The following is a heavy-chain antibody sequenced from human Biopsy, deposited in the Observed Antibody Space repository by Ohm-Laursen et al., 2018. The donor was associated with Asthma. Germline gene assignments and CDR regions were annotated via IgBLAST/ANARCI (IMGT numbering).Heavy chain of an antibody. J-gene: IGHJ4*02. D-gene: IGHD2-2*01. CDR1: GGTFNTFV. Sequence: SSVKVSCTPLGGTFNTFVIGWVRQAPGQGLGWMGGINSVFGTTTYPQKFQDRVTIPADDSTSTVYMELSSLRSEDTAVYYCARKAGSCISRTCYSLDFWGQGTLVTVSS. CDR2: INSVFGTT. CDR3: ARKAGSCISRTCYSLDF. V-gene: IGHV1-69*01.